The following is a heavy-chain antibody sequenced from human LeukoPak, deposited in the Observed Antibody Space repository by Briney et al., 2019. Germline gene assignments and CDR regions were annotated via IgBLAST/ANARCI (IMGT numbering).Heavy chain of an antibody. CDR2: ISGSGGST. D-gene: IGHD1-1*01. Sequence: GGSLRLSCAASGFTFSSYAMSWVRQAPGKGLEWVSAISGSGGSTYYADSVKGRFTISRDNSKNTPYLQMNSLRAEDTAVYYCAKGAAYNWNVPLDYWGQGTLVTVSS. V-gene: IGHV3-23*01. CDR1: GFTFSSYA. J-gene: IGHJ4*02. CDR3: AKGAAYNWNVPLDY.